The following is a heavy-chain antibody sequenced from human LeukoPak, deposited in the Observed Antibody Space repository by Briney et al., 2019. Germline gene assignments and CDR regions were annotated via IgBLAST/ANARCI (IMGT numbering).Heavy chain of an antibody. V-gene: IGHV3-30*02. Sequence: SGGSLRLSCAASGFTFSSYGMHWVRQAPGKGLEWVAFIRYDGSNKYYADSVKGRFTISRDNAKNSLYLQMNSLRAEDTAVYYCARGLRIAAALDYWGQGTLVTVSS. CDR3: ARGLRIAAALDY. D-gene: IGHD6-13*01. CDR1: GFTFSSYG. CDR2: IRYDGSNK. J-gene: IGHJ4*02.